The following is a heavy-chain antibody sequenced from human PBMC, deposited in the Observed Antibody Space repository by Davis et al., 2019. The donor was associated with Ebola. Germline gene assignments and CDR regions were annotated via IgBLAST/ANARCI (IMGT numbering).Heavy chain of an antibody. Sequence: GESLKISCAASGFTFYSYAMNWVRQAPGKGLEWVANIKHDGTENYYVDSVKGRFTISIDNAKKSVYLQMISLRADDTGVYYCVRGVGMVPGDYWGQGTQVIVSS. V-gene: IGHV3-7*01. D-gene: IGHD3-10*01. CDR2: IKHDGTEN. J-gene: IGHJ4*02. CDR3: VRGVGMVPGDY. CDR1: GFTFYSYA.